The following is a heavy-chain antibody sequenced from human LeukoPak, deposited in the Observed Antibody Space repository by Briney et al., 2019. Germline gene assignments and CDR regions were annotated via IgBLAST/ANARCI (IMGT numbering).Heavy chain of an antibody. D-gene: IGHD5-24*01. CDR2: VYNSGNT. Sequence: SETLSLTCTVSGGSISTSTYYWSWIRQPPGKGLEWIGSVYNSGNTYYNPSFKSRITVSVDTSKNQFSLQLTSVTAADTAVYYCARQWRYWGQGTLVTVSS. V-gene: IGHV4-39*01. J-gene: IGHJ4*02. CDR3: ARQWRY. CDR1: GGSISTSTYY.